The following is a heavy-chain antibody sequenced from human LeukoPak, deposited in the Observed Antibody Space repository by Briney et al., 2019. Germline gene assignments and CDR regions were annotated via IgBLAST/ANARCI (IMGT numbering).Heavy chain of an antibody. J-gene: IGHJ4*02. CDR3: ARGNILTGYCFDF. D-gene: IGHD3-9*01. CDR1: GGSITGYY. V-gene: IGHV4-34*01. CDR2: IHYTGAT. Sequence: PSETLSLTCAVYGGSITGYYWSWIRQTPGRGLEWVGEIHYTGATSYNPSLKSRATISTDTSKNQFSLRLSSVTAADTAVYYCARGNILTGYCFDFWGQGALVTVSS.